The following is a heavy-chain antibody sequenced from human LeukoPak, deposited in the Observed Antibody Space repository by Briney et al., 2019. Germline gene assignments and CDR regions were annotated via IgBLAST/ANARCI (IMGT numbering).Heavy chain of an antibody. D-gene: IGHD3-22*01. J-gene: IGHJ4*02. Sequence: SETLSLTCTVSGGSISSHYWSWIRQPPGKGLEWIGYIYYSGSTNYNPSLKSRVTISVDPSKNQFSLKLSSVTAADTAVYYCARYLYDSSGSPFDYWGQGTLVTVSS. CDR1: GGSISSHY. V-gene: IGHV4-59*11. CDR3: ARYLYDSSGSPFDY. CDR2: IYYSGST.